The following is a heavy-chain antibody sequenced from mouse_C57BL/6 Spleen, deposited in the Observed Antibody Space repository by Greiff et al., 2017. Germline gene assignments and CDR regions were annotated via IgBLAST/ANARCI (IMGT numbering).Heavy chain of an antibody. CDR2: INPSNGGT. J-gene: IGHJ3*01. CDR1: GYTFTSYW. D-gene: IGHD3-2*02. CDR3: ARDRTDQAVFAY. Sequence: QVQLQQPGTELVKPGASVKLSCKASGYTFTSYWMHWVKQRPGQGLEWIGNINPSNGGTNYNEKFKSKATLTVDKSSSTAYMQLSSLTSEDSAVYFCARDRTDQAVFAYWGQGTLVTVSA. V-gene: IGHV1-53*01.